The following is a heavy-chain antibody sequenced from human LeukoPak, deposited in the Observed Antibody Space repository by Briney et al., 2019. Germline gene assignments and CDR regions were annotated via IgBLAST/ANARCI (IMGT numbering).Heavy chain of an antibody. V-gene: IGHV4-39*02. CDR3: VRDYGSGSSHLDY. D-gene: IGHD3-10*01. CDR1: GGSIISTYY. CDR2: SYYTGTT. J-gene: IGHJ4*02. Sequence: PSETLSLTCTVSGGSIISTYYWGWIRQPPGKGLEWIASSYYTGTTYYNPSLKSRDTISVDTSKNQFSLELSSVTAADTAVYYCVRDYGSGSSHLDYWGQGSLVTVSS.